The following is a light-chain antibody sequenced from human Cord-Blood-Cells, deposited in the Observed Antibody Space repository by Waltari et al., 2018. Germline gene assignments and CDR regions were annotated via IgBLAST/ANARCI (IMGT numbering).Light chain of an antibody. CDR2: DAS. V-gene: IGKV3-11*01. J-gene: IGKJ4*01. CDR1: QSVSSY. CDR3: QQRSNWLT. Sequence: EIVLTQSQATLSLSPGERATLSCRASQSVSSYLAWYQQKPGQAPRLLIYDASNSATGIPARFSGSGSGTDFTLTISSLEPEDFAVYYCQQRSNWLTFGGGTKVEIK.